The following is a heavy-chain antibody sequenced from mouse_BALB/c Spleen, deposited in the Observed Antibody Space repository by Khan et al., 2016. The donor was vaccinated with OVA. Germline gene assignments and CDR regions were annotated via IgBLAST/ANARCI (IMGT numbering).Heavy chain of an antibody. CDR2: ISYSGGT. D-gene: IGHD1-1*01. Sequence: EVQLQESGPGLVKPSQSLSLTCTVTGYSITSGYAWNWIRQFPGNKLEWMGYISYSGGTSYNPSLKSRISITRHTSKNQFFLQLNSGTTEDTATNYCARGNYYGYYFDYWGQGTTLTVSS. J-gene: IGHJ2*01. V-gene: IGHV3-2*02. CDR3: ARGNYYGYYFDY. CDR1: GYSITSGYA.